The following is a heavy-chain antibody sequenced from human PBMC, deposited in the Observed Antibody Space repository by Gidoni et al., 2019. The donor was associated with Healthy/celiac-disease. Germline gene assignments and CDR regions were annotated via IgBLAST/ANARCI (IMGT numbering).Heavy chain of an antibody. CDR1: AFTFSSNA. CDR2: ISGSGGST. V-gene: IGHV3-23*01. Sequence: EVQLLESGGGLVQPGGSLVLSFAASAFTFSSNAMSWVRQAPGKGLEWVSAISGSGGSTYYADSVKGRFTISRDNSKNTLYLQMNSLRAEDTAVYYCAKDIGIAVAGFDYWGQGTLVTVSS. CDR3: AKDIGIAVAGFDY. J-gene: IGHJ4*02. D-gene: IGHD6-19*01.